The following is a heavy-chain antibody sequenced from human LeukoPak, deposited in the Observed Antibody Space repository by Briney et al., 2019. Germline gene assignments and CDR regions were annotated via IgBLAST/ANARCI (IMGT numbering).Heavy chain of an antibody. Sequence: GVSLKLSCAASGFNFSSFVMHWVRQAPGKGLEWVAVIWYDGSNKYYADSVKGRFTISRDNSKNTLYLQMNSLRAEDTAVYYCARGPSAYPKCFDYWGQGTLVTVSS. CDR3: ARGPSAYPKCFDY. V-gene: IGHV3-33*01. J-gene: IGHJ4*02. CDR2: IWYDGSNK. CDR1: GFNFSSFV. D-gene: IGHD5-12*01.